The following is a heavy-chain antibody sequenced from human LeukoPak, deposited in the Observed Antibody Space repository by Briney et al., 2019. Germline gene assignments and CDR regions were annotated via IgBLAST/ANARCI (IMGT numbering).Heavy chain of an antibody. CDR3: ARFVVVPAAIYYFDY. D-gene: IGHD2-2*01. J-gene: IGHJ4*02. CDR2: INHSGSA. Sequence: SETLSLTCAVYGGSFSGYYWSWIRQPPGKGLEWIGEINHSGSANYNPSLKSRVTISVDTSKNQFSLKLSSVTAADTAVYYCARFVVVPAAIYYFDYWGQGTLVTVSS. V-gene: IGHV4-34*01. CDR1: GGSFSGYY.